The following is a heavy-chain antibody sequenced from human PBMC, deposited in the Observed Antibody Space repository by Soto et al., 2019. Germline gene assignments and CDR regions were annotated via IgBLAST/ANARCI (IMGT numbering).Heavy chain of an antibody. Sequence: GGSLRLSCAASGVTFSSYSMNWVRQAPGKGLEWVSSISSSSSYIYYADSVKGRFTISRDNAKNSLYLQMNSLRAEDTAVYYRARVVEDYDAYYSYGMDVWGQGTTVNVSS. D-gene: IGHD3-22*01. J-gene: IGHJ6*02. CDR1: GVTFSSYS. CDR3: ARVVEDYDAYYSYGMDV. CDR2: ISSSSSYI. V-gene: IGHV3-21*01.